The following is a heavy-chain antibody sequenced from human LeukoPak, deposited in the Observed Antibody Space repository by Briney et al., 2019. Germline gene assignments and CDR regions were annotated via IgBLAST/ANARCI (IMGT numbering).Heavy chain of an antibody. CDR1: GFTFDKFA. CDR3: ARDEGNTGYYY. CDR2: IYRGGNP. D-gene: IGHD3-9*01. V-gene: IGHV3-66*01. Sequence: AGGSLRLSCAASGFTFDKFAMAWVRQAPGKGLEWVSGIYRGGNPYYADSVKGRFTISRDNSKNTMSLEMNSLRAEDTAVYYCARDEGNTGYYYWGQGTLVTVSS. J-gene: IGHJ4*02.